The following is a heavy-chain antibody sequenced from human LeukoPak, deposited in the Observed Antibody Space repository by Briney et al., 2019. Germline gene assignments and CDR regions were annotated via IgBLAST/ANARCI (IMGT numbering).Heavy chain of an antibody. CDR1: GGSISSSSYY. J-gene: IGHJ4*02. Sequence: PSETLSLTCTVSGGSISSSSYYWGWIRQPPGKGLEWIGSIYYSGSTYYNPSLKSRVTISADTSRNQFSLNLSSVTAADTAVYYCYTTSGGRPHWGQGTLVTVSS. D-gene: IGHD2-2*02. CDR3: YTTSGGRPH. CDR2: IYYSGST. V-gene: IGHV4-39*01.